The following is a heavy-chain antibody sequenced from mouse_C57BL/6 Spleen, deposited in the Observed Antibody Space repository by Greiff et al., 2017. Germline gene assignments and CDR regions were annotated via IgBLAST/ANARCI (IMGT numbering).Heavy chain of an antibody. CDR2: INPSTGGT. V-gene: IGHV1-42*01. CDR1: GYSFTGYY. Sequence: EVKLMESGPELVKPGASVKISCKASGYSFTGYYMNWVKQSPEKSLEWIGEINPSTGGTTYNQKFKAKATLTVDKSSSTAYMQLKSLTSEDSAVYYCARSDYDLYAMDYWGQGTSVTVSS. D-gene: IGHD2-4*01. J-gene: IGHJ4*01. CDR3: ARSDYDLYAMDY.